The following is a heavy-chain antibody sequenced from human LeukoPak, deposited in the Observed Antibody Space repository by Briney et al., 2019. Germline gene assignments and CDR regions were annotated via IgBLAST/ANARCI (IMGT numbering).Heavy chain of an antibody. Sequence: SVKVSCKASGGTFGSCAISWVRQAPGQGLEWMGGIIPIFGTANYAQKFQGRVTITTDESTSTAYMELSSLRSEDTAVYYCAGLYGDYVGYWGQGTLVTVSS. V-gene: IGHV1-69*05. D-gene: IGHD4-17*01. CDR3: AGLYGDYVGY. J-gene: IGHJ4*02. CDR2: IIPIFGTA. CDR1: GGTFGSCA.